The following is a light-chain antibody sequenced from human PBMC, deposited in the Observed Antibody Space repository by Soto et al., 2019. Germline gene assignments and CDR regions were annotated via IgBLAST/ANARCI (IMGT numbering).Light chain of an antibody. CDR1: QTVRNSD. V-gene: IGKV3-20*01. CDR2: GVS. Sequence: EIVLTQSPGTLSLSPGERATLSFRSSQTVRNSDLAWYQHKPGQAPRLLIYGVSARATGIPDRFSGSGSGTDFTLTISRLEPEDFAVFYCQQYDGSLPYTFGQGTKLEIK. CDR3: QQYDGSLPYT. J-gene: IGKJ2*01.